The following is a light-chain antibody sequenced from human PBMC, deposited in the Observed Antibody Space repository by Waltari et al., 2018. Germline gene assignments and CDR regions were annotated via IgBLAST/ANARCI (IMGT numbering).Light chain of an antibody. Sequence: EIVLTKSPGTLSLSPGERATLSCRVSQSVSSSYLAGYQQKPGQAPRLLIYGASSRATGIPDRFSGSGSGTDFTLTISRLEPEDFAVYYCQEYDDSPPWTFGRGTKVEIK. CDR3: QEYDDSPPWT. V-gene: IGKV3-20*01. CDR1: QSVSSSY. J-gene: IGKJ1*01. CDR2: GAS.